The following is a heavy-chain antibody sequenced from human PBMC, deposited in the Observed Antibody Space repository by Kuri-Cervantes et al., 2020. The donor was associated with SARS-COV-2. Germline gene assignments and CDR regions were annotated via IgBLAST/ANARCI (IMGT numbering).Heavy chain of an antibody. J-gene: IGHJ4*02. CDR3: ASWGRDMTTVTWVDY. V-gene: IGHV1-18*01. Sequence: ASVKVSCKASGYTFTSYGISWVRQAPGQGLEWMGWISAYNGNTNYAQKLRGRVTMTADTSTSTAYMELRGLRSDDTAVYYCASWGRDMTTVTWVDYWGQGTLVAVSS. CDR1: GYTFTSYG. D-gene: IGHD4-17*01. CDR2: ISAYNGNT.